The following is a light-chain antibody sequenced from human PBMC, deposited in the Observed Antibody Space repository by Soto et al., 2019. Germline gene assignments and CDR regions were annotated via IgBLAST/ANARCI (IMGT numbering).Light chain of an antibody. CDR1: SSNIGSNY. CDR3: AAWDASLSLRV. Sequence: QSVLTQPPSASGTPGQRVTISCSGSSSNIGSNYVYWYQQLPGTAPKLLIYRNNQRPSGVPDRFSGSKSGTSASLAISGLPSEEEADYYCAAWDASLSLRVFGGGTKLTVL. CDR2: RNN. V-gene: IGLV1-47*01. J-gene: IGLJ3*02.